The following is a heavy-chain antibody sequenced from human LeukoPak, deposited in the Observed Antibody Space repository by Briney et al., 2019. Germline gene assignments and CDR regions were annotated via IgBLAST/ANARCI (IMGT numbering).Heavy chain of an antibody. Sequence: PEGFLRLSCAASGFTFSSYGMHWVRQAPGKGLEWVAFIRYDGSNKYYADSVKGRFTISRDNSKNTLYLQMNSLRAEDTAVYYCAKDLGWELLKGEAFDIWGQGTMVTVSS. J-gene: IGHJ3*02. CDR3: AKDLGWELLKGEAFDI. CDR2: IRYDGSNK. D-gene: IGHD1-26*01. CDR1: GFTFSSYG. V-gene: IGHV3-30*02.